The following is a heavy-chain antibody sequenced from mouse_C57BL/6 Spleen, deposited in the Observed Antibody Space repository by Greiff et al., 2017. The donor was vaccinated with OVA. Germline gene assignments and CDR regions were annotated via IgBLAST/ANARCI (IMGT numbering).Heavy chain of an antibody. J-gene: IGHJ3*01. CDR2: IWGVGST. D-gene: IGHD2-1*01. CDR3: ASVYYGKGAY. Sequence: VQLQQSGPGLVAPSQSLSITCTVSGFSLTSYGVDWVRQSPGKGLEWLGVIWGVGSTNYNSALKSRLSISKDNSKSQVFLKMNSLQTDDTAMYYCASVYYGKGAYWGQGTLVTVSA. V-gene: IGHV2-6*01. CDR1: GFSLTSYG.